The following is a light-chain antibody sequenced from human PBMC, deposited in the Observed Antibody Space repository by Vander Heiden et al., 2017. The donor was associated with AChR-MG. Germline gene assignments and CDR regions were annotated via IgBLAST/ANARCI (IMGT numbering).Light chain of an antibody. CDR1: QSLRNDQ. CDR3: HQDDESPLS. J-gene: IGKJ5*01. CDR2: DAS. Sequence: EIALTQSPATLSLSPGERATLSCGASQSLRNDQLSWYQQKTGLAPRLLIYDASRRATGIPDRFRGSGSGTDFTLTVSRLEPEDFAVYYCHQDDESPLSFGQWTRLEIK. V-gene: IGKV3D-20*01.